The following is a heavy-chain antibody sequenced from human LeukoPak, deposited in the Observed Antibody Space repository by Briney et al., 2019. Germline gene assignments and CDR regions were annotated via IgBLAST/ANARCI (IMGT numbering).Heavy chain of an antibody. V-gene: IGHV3-48*02. Sequence: GGSLRLSCAASGFIFSSYSMNWVRQAPGKGLEWVSYIDKRSNNIYYAGSVKDRFTISRDNAKNSLYLQMNSLRDEDTAVYFCARVGYSGWDFDYWGQGTLVTVSS. J-gene: IGHJ4*02. CDR1: GFIFSSYS. CDR2: IDKRSNNI. CDR3: ARVGYSGWDFDY. D-gene: IGHD5-12*01.